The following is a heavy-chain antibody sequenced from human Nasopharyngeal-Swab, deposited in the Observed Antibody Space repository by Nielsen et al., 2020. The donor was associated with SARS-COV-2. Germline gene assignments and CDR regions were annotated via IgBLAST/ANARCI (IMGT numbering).Heavy chain of an antibody. J-gene: IGHJ4*02. Sequence: SQTLSLTCAVFGGSFSDYYWSCIRQPPGKGQEWSGEINHSGSTNYNPSLKSRVTISVDTSKNQFSLKLSSVTAADTAVYYCVRSSSWYYFDYWAQGTQVTVSS. V-gene: IGHV4-34*01. CDR3: VRSSSWYYFDY. D-gene: IGHD6-13*01. CDR1: GGSFSDYY. CDR2: INHSGST.